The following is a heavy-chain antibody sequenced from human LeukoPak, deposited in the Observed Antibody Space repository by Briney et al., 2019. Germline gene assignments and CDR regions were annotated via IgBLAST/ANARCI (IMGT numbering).Heavy chain of an antibody. CDR2: ISAYNGNT. V-gene: IGHV1-18*01. CDR1: GYTFTSYG. CDR3: ARGRLSALQIPIPDLIDY. J-gene: IGHJ4*02. Sequence: ASVKVSCKASGYTFTSYGISWVRQAPGQGLEWMGWISAYNGNTNYAQKLQGRDTMTTDTSTSTAYMELRSLRSDDTAVYYCARGRLSALQIPIPDLIDYWGQGSLVTVSS. D-gene: IGHD5-24*01.